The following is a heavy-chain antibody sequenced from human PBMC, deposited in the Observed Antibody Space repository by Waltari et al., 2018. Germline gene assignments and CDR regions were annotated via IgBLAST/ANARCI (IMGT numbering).Heavy chain of an antibody. CDR3: ARYDCARPTGDY. CDR2: LTTGHGDT. V-gene: IGHV1-3*04. J-gene: IGHJ4*02. D-gene: IGHD2-21*01. Sequence: QVQLVQSGAEVKRPGASVKVSCTAAGYTFITYAIPWVRQAPGQRLEWMGWLTTGHGDTKYSQKFEGRVTITRDTSASTGYTERSSMRSEDRAVYYCARYDCARPTGDYWGQGTLVTVAS. CDR1: GYTFITYA.